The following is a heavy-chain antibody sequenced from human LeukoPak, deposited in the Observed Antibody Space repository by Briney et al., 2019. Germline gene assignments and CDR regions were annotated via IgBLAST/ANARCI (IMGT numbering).Heavy chain of an antibody. CDR3: ARGDSSGWYPFFDY. Sequence: PSETLSLTCTVSGGSISSYYWSWIRQPPGKGLEWIGYIYYSGSTNYNPSLKSRVTISVDTSKNQFSLKLSSVTAVDTAVYYCARGDSSGWYPFFDYWGQGTLVTVSS. CDR1: GGSISSYY. V-gene: IGHV4-59*01. J-gene: IGHJ4*02. D-gene: IGHD6-19*01. CDR2: IYYSGST.